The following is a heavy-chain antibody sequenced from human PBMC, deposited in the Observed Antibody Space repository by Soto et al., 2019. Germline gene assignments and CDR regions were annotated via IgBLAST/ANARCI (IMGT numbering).Heavy chain of an antibody. Sequence: TGGSLRLSCAASGFTFSSYGMHWVRQAPGKGLEWVAVISYDGSNKYYADSVKGRFTSSRDNSKNTLYLQMNSLRAEDTAVYYCAKDTIEDIVVVPAAKGASYFDYWGQGTLVTVSS. CDR2: ISYDGSNK. J-gene: IGHJ4*02. D-gene: IGHD2-2*01. CDR3: AKDTIEDIVVVPAAKGASYFDY. V-gene: IGHV3-30*18. CDR1: GFTFSSYG.